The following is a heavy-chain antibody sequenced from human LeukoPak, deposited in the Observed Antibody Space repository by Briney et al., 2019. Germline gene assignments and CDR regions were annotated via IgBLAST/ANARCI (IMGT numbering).Heavy chain of an antibody. Sequence: ASVKVSCKASGYTFTGYYMHWVRQAPGQGLEWMGWINPNSGGINYAQKFQGRVTMTRDTSISTAYMELSRLRSDDTAVYYCARGKYKNAVDYWGQGTRVTVST. CDR1: GYTFTGYY. CDR2: INPNSGGI. CDR3: ARGKYKNAVDY. J-gene: IGHJ4*02. D-gene: IGHD1-1*01. V-gene: IGHV1-2*02.